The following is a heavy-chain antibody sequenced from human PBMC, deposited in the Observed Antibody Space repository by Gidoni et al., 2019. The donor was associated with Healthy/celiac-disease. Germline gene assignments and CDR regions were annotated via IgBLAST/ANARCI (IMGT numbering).Heavy chain of an antibody. V-gene: IGHV3-49*03. D-gene: IGHD2-21*01. J-gene: IGHJ4*02. Sequence: EVQLVESGGGLVQPGRSLRLSCTASGFTFGAYAMSWFRQAPGKGLEWVGFIRSKAYGGTTEYAASVKGRFTISRDDSKSIAYLQMNSLKTEDTAVYYCTRVPHIVVVIAIVNPPDYWGQETLVTVSS. CDR3: TRVPHIVVVIAIVNPPDY. CDR1: GFTFGAYA. CDR2: IRSKAYGGTT.